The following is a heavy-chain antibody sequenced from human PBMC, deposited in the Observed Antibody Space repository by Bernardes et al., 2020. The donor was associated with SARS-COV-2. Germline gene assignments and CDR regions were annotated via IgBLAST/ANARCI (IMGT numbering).Heavy chain of an antibody. CDR2: ISAYNGNT. D-gene: IGHD3-3*01. CDR1: GYTFTSYG. CDR3: ARYVREWLTYYYGMDV. V-gene: IGHV1-18*01. Sequence: ASVKVSCKASGYTFTSYGISWVRQPPGQGVEWMGWISAYNGNTNYAQKLQGRVTMTTDTSTSTAYMELRSLRSDDTAVYYWARYVREWLTYYYGMDVWGQGTTVTVSS. J-gene: IGHJ6*02.